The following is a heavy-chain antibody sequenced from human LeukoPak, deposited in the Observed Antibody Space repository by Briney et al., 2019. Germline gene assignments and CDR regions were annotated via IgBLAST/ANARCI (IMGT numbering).Heavy chain of an antibody. D-gene: IGHD3-3*01. Sequence: GGSLRLSCTASGLTLSNSGMSWVRQAPGKGLEWVSGIPGSGGNTYYADSVRGRFTISRDNSKNTLYLQMNSLRAEDTAVYYCAKSYSGNYNDAFGIWGQGTMVTVSS. V-gene: IGHV3-23*01. CDR3: AKSYSGNYNDAFGI. CDR1: GLTLSNSG. CDR2: IPGSGGNT. J-gene: IGHJ3*02.